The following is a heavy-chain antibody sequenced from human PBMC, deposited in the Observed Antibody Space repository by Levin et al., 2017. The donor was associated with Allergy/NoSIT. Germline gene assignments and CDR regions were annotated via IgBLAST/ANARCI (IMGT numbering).Heavy chain of an antibody. CDR2: ISSISSYI. D-gene: IGHD6-19*01. CDR3: ASSGWGSYYFDY. Sequence: PGGSLRLSCAASGFTFSSYSMNWVRQAPGKGLEWVSSISSISSYIYYADSVKGRFTISRDNAKNSLYLQMNSLRAEDTAVYYCASSGWGSYYFDYWGQGTLVTVSS. CDR1: GFTFSSYS. V-gene: IGHV3-21*01. J-gene: IGHJ4*02.